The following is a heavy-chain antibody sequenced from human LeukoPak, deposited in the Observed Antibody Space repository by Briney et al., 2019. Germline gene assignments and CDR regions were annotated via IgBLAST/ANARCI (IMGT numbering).Heavy chain of an antibody. J-gene: IGHJ4*02. CDR2: ISGSGGST. D-gene: IGHD3-22*01. V-gene: IGHV3-23*01. Sequence: GGSLRLSCAPSGFTFSSYAMSWVRQAPGKGLEWVSGISGSGGSTDYADSVKGRFTISRDNSKNTLYLQMNSLRAEDTAVYYCAKATYYYDRSGYQYYFDYWGQGTQVTVSS. CDR1: GFTFSSYA. CDR3: AKATYYYDRSGYQYYFDY.